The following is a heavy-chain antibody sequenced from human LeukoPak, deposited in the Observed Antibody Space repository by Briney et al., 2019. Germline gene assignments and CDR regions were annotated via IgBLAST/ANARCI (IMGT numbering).Heavy chain of an antibody. J-gene: IGHJ4*02. CDR1: GFTVFSNY. Sequence: GGSLRLSCAASGFTVFSNYMSWVRQAPGKGLEWVSVIYGGGSTYYADSVKGRFTISRHNSKSTLYLEMNSPRPEDTAVYYCARLYGDSYFDYWGQGTLVTVAS. D-gene: IGHD4-17*01. CDR3: ARLYGDSYFDY. CDR2: IYGGGST. V-gene: IGHV3-53*04.